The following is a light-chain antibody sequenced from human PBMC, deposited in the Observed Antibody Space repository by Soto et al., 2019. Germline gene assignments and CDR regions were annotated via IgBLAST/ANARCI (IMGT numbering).Light chain of an antibody. Sequence: EIVLTQSPGTLSLSPGERATLSCRASLSLSSSYLAWYQQKAGQAPRLLIYVASSRATGIPDRFSGSGSGTDFTLTITTLEPEDFAVYYCLQYGSSPWTFGQGTKVEIK. CDR2: VAS. CDR3: LQYGSSPWT. V-gene: IGKV3-20*01. J-gene: IGKJ1*01. CDR1: LSLSSSY.